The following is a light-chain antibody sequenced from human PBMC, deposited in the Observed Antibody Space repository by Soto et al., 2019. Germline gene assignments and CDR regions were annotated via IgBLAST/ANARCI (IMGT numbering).Light chain of an antibody. J-gene: IGLJ2*01. Sequence: QYVLTQPPSASGTPGQRVTMSCSGGSSNIGRNTVSWYQQLPGTAPKVLISGDNQRSSGVPDRFSGSKSGTSASLAISGLQSEDEADYYCAAWDDSLSGPVFGGGTKLTVL. CDR3: AAWDDSLSGPV. V-gene: IGLV1-44*01. CDR2: GDN. CDR1: SSNIGRNT.